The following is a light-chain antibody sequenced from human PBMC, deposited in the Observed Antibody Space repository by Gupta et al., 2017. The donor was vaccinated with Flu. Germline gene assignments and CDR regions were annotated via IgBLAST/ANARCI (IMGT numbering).Light chain of an antibody. J-gene: IGKJ1*01. CDR3: QQYGSSPVT. V-gene: IGKV3-20*01. Sequence: IVLTQSPGTLSLSPGERATLSGRASQSVSSSYLAWYQQKPGQAPRLLIYGASSRATGIPDRFSGSGSGTDFTLTISRLEPEDFAVYYCQQYGSSPVTFGQGTKVEIK. CDR2: GAS. CDR1: QSVSSSY.